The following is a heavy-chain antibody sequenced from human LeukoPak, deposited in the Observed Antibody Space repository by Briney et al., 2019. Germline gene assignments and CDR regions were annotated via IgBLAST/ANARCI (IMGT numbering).Heavy chain of an antibody. CDR2: INPSGGST. D-gene: IGHD2-2*03. J-gene: IGHJ5*02. CDR3: ARSLRMDNWFDP. CDR1: GYTFTSYY. Sequence: ASVKVSCKASGYTFTSYYMHWVRQAPGRGLEWMGKINPSGGSTSYAQKFQGRVTMTRDTSTSTVYMELSSLRSEDTAVYYCARSLRMDNWFDPWGQGTLVTVSS. V-gene: IGHV1-46*01.